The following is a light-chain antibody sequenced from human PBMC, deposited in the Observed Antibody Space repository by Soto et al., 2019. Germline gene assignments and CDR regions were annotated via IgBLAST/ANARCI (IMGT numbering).Light chain of an antibody. CDR3: QRIT. V-gene: IGKV3-15*01. Sequence: EIVITQSPATLSVSPGERATLSCRASQSVSSNLAWYQQKPGQAPRLLIYGASTRATGIPARFSGSGSGTEFTLTINGLEPEDSAVYYCQRITFGQGTRLENK. CDR2: GAS. CDR1: QSVSSN. J-gene: IGKJ5*01.